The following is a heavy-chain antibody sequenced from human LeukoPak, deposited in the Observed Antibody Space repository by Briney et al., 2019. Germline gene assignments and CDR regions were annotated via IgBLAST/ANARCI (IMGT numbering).Heavy chain of an antibody. D-gene: IGHD1-26*01. V-gene: IGHV4-59*01. CDR2: IHDNGRT. Sequence: SETLSLTCTVSGGPISGYFWSWIRQPPGKGLEWIGYIHDNGRTTYNPSLRSRVTISIDTSKSQFSLKLNSLTTTDTAVYYCARDQRNGELLNYYYGMDVWGQGTTVTVSS. CDR1: GGPISGYF. CDR3: ARDQRNGELLNYYYGMDV. J-gene: IGHJ6*02.